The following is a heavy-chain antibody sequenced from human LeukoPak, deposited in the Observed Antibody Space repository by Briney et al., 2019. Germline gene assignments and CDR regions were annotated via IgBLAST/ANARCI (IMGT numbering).Heavy chain of an antibody. CDR1: GGTFSSYA. Sequence: SVKVSCTASGGTFSSYAISWVRQAPGQGLEWMGGIIPIFGTANYAQKFQGRVTITADESTSTAYMELSSLRSEDTAVYYCARAGSSYDFWSGYYSVGLDYWGQGTLVTVSS. D-gene: IGHD3-3*01. V-gene: IGHV1-69*13. CDR3: ARAGSSYDFWSGYYSVGLDY. J-gene: IGHJ4*02. CDR2: IIPIFGTA.